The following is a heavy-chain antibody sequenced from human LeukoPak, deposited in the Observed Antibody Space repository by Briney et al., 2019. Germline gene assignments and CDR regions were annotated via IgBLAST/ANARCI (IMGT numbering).Heavy chain of an antibody. CDR2: ISYDGSNK. V-gene: IGHV3-30*01. Sequence: GGSLRLSCAASGFTFSSYAMHWVRQASGKGLEWVAVISYDGSNKYYADSVKGRFTISRDNSKNTLYLQMNSLRAEDTAVYYCARGPRHTVAGIPLDPWGQGTLVTVSS. CDR3: ARGPRHTVAGIPLDP. J-gene: IGHJ5*02. D-gene: IGHD6-13*01. CDR1: GFTFSSYA.